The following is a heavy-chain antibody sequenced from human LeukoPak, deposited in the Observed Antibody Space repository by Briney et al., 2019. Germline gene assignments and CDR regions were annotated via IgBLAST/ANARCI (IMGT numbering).Heavy chain of an antibody. D-gene: IGHD2-15*01. CDR1: GRTFNDYY. V-gene: IGHV1-2*02. J-gene: IGHJ6*03. CDR2: INPNSGGT. CDR3: ARGATWCSGGSCYRYYYYYYMDV. Sequence: GASVKVSCKTSGRTFNDYYIYWVRQAPGQGLEWMGWINPNSGGTNYAQKFQGRVTMTRDTSISTAYMELSRLRSDDTAVYYCARGATWCSGGSCYRYYYYYYMDVWGKGTTVTVSS.